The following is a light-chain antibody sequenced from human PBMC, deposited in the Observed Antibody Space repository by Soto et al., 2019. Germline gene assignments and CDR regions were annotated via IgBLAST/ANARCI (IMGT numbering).Light chain of an antibody. CDR1: QSVSSN. CDR3: QQYNNWWT. Sequence: EIVMTQSPATLSVSPGERATLSCRASQSVSSNLAWYQQKPGQAPRLLIYGASSRATGNPARFSVSGTWTDFTPTVSSLHSEDFAAYYCQQYNNWWTFGQGTKVEIK. J-gene: IGKJ1*01. V-gene: IGKV3-15*01. CDR2: GAS.